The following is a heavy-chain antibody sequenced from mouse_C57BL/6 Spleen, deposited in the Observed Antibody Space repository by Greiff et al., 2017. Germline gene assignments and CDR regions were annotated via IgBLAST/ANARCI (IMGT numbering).Heavy chain of an antibody. CDR3: ARVPTTVVYFDY. CDR2: INYDGSST. D-gene: IGHD1-1*01. CDR1: GFTFSDYY. Sequence: EVQRVESEGGLVQPGSSMKLSCTASGFTFSDYYMAWVRQVPEKGLEWVANINYDGSSTYYLDSLKSRFIISRDNAKNILYLQMSSLKSEDTATYYCARVPTTVVYFDYWGQGTTLTVSS. V-gene: IGHV5-16*01. J-gene: IGHJ2*01.